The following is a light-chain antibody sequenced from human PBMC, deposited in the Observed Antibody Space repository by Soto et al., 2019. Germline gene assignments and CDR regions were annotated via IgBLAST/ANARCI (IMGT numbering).Light chain of an antibody. CDR2: RAS. V-gene: IGKV3-20*01. J-gene: IGKJ5*01. CDR1: QSISTAY. CDR3: QQYDRLPCT. Sequence: EIVLTQSPGTLSLSPGERATLSCRASQSISTAYLTWYQQKPGQAPRLLIYRASNRATGIPDRFSGSESGTDFTLTISRLEPEDFAVYYCQQYDRLPCTFGQGTRLEIK.